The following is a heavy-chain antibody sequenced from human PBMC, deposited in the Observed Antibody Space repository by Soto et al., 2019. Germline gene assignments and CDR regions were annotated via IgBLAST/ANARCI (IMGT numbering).Heavy chain of an antibody. Sequence: GGSLRLSCAASGFTFSSYAMHWVRQAPGKGLEWVAVISYDGSNKYYADSVKGRFTISRDNSKNTLYLQMNSLRAEDTAVYYCARVGALGYCSSTSCYDFDYWGQGTLVTVSS. CDR3: ARVGALGYCSSTSCYDFDY. D-gene: IGHD2-2*01. CDR1: GFTFSSYA. J-gene: IGHJ4*02. V-gene: IGHV3-30-3*01. CDR2: ISYDGSNK.